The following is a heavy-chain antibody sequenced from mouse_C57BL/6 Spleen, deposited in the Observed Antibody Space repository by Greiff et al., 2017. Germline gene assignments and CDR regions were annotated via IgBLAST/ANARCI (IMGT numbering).Heavy chain of an antibody. V-gene: IGHV1-9*01. Sequence: VQLQQSGAELMKPGASVKLSCKATGYTFTGYWIEWVKQRPGHGLEWIGEILPGSGSTNYTEKFKGKATFTAATSSNTAYMQLSSLTTEDSAIYNGAKSGSSGYVGYAMDYWGQGTSVTVSS. CDR2: ILPGSGST. J-gene: IGHJ4*01. D-gene: IGHD3-2*02. CDR3: AKSGSSGYVGYAMDY. CDR1: GYTFTGYW.